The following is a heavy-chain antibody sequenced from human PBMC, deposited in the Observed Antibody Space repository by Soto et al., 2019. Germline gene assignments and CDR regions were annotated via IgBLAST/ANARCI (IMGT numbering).Heavy chain of an antibody. CDR1: GGSVSSGSYY. Sequence: PSLTCTVSGGSVSSGSYYWSWIRQPPGKGLEWIGYIYYSGSTNYNPSLKSRVTISVDTSKNQFSLKLSSVTAADTAVYYCARDPLRYYYDSSGYYNPAYWGQGTLVTVSS. D-gene: IGHD3-22*01. CDR2: IYYSGST. CDR3: ARDPLRYYYDSSGYYNPAY. J-gene: IGHJ4*02. V-gene: IGHV4-61*01.